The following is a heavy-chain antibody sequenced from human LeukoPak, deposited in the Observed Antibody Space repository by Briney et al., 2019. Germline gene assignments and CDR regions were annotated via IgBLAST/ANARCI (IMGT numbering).Heavy chain of an antibody. V-gene: IGHV1-69*04. CDR2: IIPIFRIA. D-gene: IGHD5-24*01. CDR1: GGTFGSYA. J-gene: IGHJ6*02. CDR3: ARDLTRDGYNHDIRYGMDV. Sequence: ASVKVSCKASGGTFGSYAISWVRQAPGQGLEWMGRIIPIFRIANYAQKFQGRVTITADKSTSTAYMELSSLRSEDTAVYYCARDLTRDGYNHDIRYGMDVWGQGTTVTVSS.